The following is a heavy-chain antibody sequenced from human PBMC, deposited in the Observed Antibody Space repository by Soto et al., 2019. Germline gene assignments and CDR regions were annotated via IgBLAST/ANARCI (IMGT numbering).Heavy chain of an antibody. D-gene: IGHD3-22*01. CDR3: ARQGYYYGSGVYYQQGFDY. CDR1: GYSFSNYW. Sequence: GESLKISCKGSGYSFSNYWIGWVRQMPGKGLEWMGIIYPGDSDTRYSPSFQGQVTISADKSISTAYLQWSSLKASDTAMYYCARQGYYYGSGVYYQQGFDYWGQGTLVTVSS. CDR2: IYPGDSDT. V-gene: IGHV5-51*01. J-gene: IGHJ4*02.